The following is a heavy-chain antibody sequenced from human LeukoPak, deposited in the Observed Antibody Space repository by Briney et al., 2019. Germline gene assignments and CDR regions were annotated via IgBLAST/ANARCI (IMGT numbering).Heavy chain of an antibody. D-gene: IGHD6-19*01. CDR3: ARQSGDQSSAWYFDA. V-gene: IGHV4-39*01. CDR1: GGSLRSSGHW. J-gene: IGHJ4*02. CDR2: IHYSGKV. Sequence: SETLSLTCTVSGGSLRSSGHWWVWIRQPPGKGLEWIGSIHYSGKVYYNPSLESRVTTSVDTSTNQFSLRLSSATAADTALYYCARQSGDQSSAWYFDAWGQGTLVTVSS.